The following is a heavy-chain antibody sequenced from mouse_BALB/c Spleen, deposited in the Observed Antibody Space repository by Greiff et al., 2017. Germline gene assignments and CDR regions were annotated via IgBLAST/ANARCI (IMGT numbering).Heavy chain of an antibody. CDR1: GFTFSDYY. Sequence: EVHLVESGGGLVKPGGSLKLSCAASGFTFSDYYMYWVRQTPEKRLEWVATISDGGSYTYYPDSVKGRFTISRDNAKNNLYLQMSSLKSEDTAMYYCARDRRADWYFDVWGAGTTVTVSS. D-gene: IGHD3-3*01. CDR2: ISDGGSYT. CDR3: ARDRRADWYFDV. J-gene: IGHJ1*01. V-gene: IGHV5-4*02.